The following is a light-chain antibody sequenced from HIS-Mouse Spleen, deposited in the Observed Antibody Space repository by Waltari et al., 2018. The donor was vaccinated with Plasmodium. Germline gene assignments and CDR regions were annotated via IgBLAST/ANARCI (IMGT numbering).Light chain of an antibody. CDR3: SSYTSSSTLV. CDR1: SSDVGGYNY. J-gene: IGLJ2*01. CDR2: DVS. V-gene: IGLV2-14*03. Sequence: QSALTQPASVSGSPGQSITIPCTGTSSDVGGYNYVYWYQQHPGKAPKLMIYDVSNRPSGFSNRFSGSKSGNTASLTISGLQAEDEADYYCSSYTSSSTLVFGGGTKLTVL.